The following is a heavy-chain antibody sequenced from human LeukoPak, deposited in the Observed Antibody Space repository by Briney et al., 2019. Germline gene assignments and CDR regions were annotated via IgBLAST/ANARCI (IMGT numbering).Heavy chain of an antibody. CDR2: ISYDGSNR. Sequence: PGRSLRLSCAASGFTFSSYAMHWVRQAPGKGLEGVAVISYDGSNRYYADSVKGRFTISRDNSKNTLYLQMNSLRAEDTAVYYCARDGDWNDEFHFDYWGQGTLVTVSS. CDR1: GFTFSSYA. V-gene: IGHV3-30*04. D-gene: IGHD1-1*01. J-gene: IGHJ4*02. CDR3: ARDGDWNDEFHFDY.